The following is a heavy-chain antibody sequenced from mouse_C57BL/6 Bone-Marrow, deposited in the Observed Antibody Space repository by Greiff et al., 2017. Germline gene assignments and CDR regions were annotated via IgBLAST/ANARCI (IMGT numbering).Heavy chain of an antibody. CDR3: TGGYYGSSYYYFDY. V-gene: IGHV6-3*01. D-gene: IGHD1-1*01. CDR1: GFTFSNYW. CDR2: IRLKSDNYAT. J-gene: IGHJ2*01. Sequence: EVKLVESGGGLVQPGGSMKLSCVASGFTFSNYWMNWVRQSPEKGLEWVAQIRLKSDNYATHYAESVKGRFTISRDDSKSSVYLQMNNLRAEDTGIYYCTGGYYGSSYYYFDYWGQGTTLTVSS.